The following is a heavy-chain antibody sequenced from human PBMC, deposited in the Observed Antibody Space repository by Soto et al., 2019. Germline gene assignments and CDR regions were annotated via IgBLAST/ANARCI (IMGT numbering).Heavy chain of an antibody. Sequence: SATLTLTCAVSGGSISSSNCWSWVRQPPGKGLEWIGEISHSGSTNYNPSLKSRVTISVGKSKNQFSLKLSSVTAADTAVYYCARFNSGNYYEAFDIWGQGTMVTVSS. V-gene: IGHV4-4*02. CDR2: ISHSGST. CDR1: GGSISSSNC. D-gene: IGHD1-26*01. CDR3: ARFNSGNYYEAFDI. J-gene: IGHJ3*02.